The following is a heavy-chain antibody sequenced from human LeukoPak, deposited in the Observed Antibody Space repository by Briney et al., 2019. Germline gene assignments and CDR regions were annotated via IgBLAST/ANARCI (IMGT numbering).Heavy chain of an antibody. D-gene: IGHD2-8*01. V-gene: IGHV3-48*03. CDR1: GFTFSTYA. CDR2: VGVRGITM. J-gene: IGHJ3*02. Sequence: PGGSLRLSCAASGFTFSTYAMSWVRQAPGKGLEWVSYVGVRGITMYYADSVRGRFTISRDDAKSSLYLQMNSLRAEDTAIYNCARDQWKANMVWGPFDIWGQGTTVTVSS. CDR3: ARDQWKANMVWGPFDI.